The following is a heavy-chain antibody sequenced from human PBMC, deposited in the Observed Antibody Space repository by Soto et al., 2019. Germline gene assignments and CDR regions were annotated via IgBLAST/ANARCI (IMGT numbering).Heavy chain of an antibody. CDR2: IYYTGTT. V-gene: IGHV4-30-4*01. CDR1: GGSIRTGEYY. D-gene: IGHD1-26*01. J-gene: IGHJ4*02. Sequence: QLQQSGPGLMKPSQTLSLTCTVSGGSIRTGEYYWTWIRQPPGKGLEWVGYIYYTGTTYYDPSLKSRVTLSLDTSKNQFSLQLRSVTVADTAVYFCVAMQRWDPTEDSWGQGTRVTVSS. CDR3: VAMQRWDPTEDS.